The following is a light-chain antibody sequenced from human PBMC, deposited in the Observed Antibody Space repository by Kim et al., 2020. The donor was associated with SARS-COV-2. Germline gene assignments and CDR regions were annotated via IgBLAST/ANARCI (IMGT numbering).Light chain of an antibody. CDR3: QQYNNWPPT. J-gene: IGKJ4*01. CDR1: QSVSSN. V-gene: IGKV3-15*01. Sequence: VSPGERAPLSCRASQSVSSNLAWYQQKPGQAPRLLIYGASTRATGIPARFSGSGSGTEFTLTISSLQSEDFAVYYCQQYNNWPPTFGGGTKVDIK. CDR2: GAS.